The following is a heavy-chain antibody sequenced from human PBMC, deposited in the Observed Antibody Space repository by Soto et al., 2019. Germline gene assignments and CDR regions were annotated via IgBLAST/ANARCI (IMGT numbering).Heavy chain of an antibody. J-gene: IGHJ4*02. V-gene: IGHV5-51*01. CDR3: ARQDGNGLYYFDY. D-gene: IGHD6-19*01. Sequence: GESLKISCHGAGYSFISDWIGWVRQKPGKGLEWMGIIYPGDSDTRYSPSFQGQVTISADKSFSTAYLQWSNLKASDTAMYYCARQDGNGLYYFDYWGQGALVTVSS. CDR2: IYPGDSDT. CDR1: GYSFISDW.